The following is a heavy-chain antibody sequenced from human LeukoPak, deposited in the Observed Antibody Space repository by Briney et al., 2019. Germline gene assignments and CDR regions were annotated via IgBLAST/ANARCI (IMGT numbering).Heavy chain of an antibody. D-gene: IGHD5-12*01. CDR2: ISGSGGST. J-gene: IGHJ4*02. V-gene: IGHV3-23*01. CDR3: AKTPYGGYLYYFDY. Sequence: GGPLRLSCAASGFTLSSYAMSWVRQAPGKGLEWVSAISGSGGSTYYADSVKGRFTISRDNSKNTLYLQMNSLRAEDTAVYYCAKTPYGGYLYYFDYWGQGTLVTVSS. CDR1: GFTLSSYA.